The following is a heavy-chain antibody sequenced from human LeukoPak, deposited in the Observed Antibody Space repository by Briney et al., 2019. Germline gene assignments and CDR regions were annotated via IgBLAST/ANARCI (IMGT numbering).Heavy chain of an antibody. CDR2: IRCSIGST. CDR1: GYTFSSFA. D-gene: IGHD3-9*01. Sequence: PGGCLRLFCGASGYTFSSFAVIWVGQAPGRGVVWGLAIRCSIGSTYYENTVKGRFTISRDNSKDTLYLQMNSLRAEDTAVYYCAKGRVGLTGYLNWFDPWGQGTLVTVSS. CDR3: AKGRVGLTGYLNWFDP. V-gene: IGHV3-23*01. J-gene: IGHJ5*02.